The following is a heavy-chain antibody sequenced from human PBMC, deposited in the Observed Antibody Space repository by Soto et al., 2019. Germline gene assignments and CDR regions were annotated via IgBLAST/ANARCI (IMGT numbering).Heavy chain of an antibody. V-gene: IGHV1-18*01. CDR3: ARDRVGVLLVPHYYYYGMDV. CDR1: GYTFTSYG. D-gene: IGHD6-13*01. Sequence: ASVKVSCKASGYTFTSYGISWVRQAPGQGLEWMGWISAYNGNTNYAQKLQGRVTMTTDTSTSTAYMELRSLRSDDTAVYYCARDRVGVLLVPHYYYYGMDVCGQGTSVTVSS. J-gene: IGHJ6*02. CDR2: ISAYNGNT.